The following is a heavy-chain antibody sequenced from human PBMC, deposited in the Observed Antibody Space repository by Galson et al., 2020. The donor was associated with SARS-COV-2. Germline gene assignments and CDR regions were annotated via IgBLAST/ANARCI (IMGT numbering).Heavy chain of an antibody. Sequence: SETLPLTCAVSGYTISSGYFWGWIRQPPGKGLEWIGSIYPSGSTYYNSSLKSRVTISVDTSKNQFSLKLSSVTAADTAVYYCARHLSSGVTTPWDYWGQGTLVTVSS. CDR2: IYPSGST. D-gene: IGHD4-17*01. J-gene: IGHJ4*02. CDR1: GYTISSGYF. CDR3: ARHLSSGVTTPWDY. V-gene: IGHV4-38-2*01.